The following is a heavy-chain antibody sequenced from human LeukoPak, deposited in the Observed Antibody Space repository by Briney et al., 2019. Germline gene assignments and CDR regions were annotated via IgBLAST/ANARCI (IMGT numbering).Heavy chain of an antibody. CDR3: ARDERDWYYYDSSGLSYFDY. Sequence: SVKVSCKASGGTFSSYAISWVRQAPGQGLEWMGGIIPIFGTANYAQKLQGRVTMTTDTSTSTAYMELRSLRSDDTAVYYCARDERDWYYYDSSGLSYFDYWGQGTLVTVSS. D-gene: IGHD3-22*01. CDR1: GGTFSSYA. V-gene: IGHV1-69*05. CDR2: IIPIFGTA. J-gene: IGHJ4*02.